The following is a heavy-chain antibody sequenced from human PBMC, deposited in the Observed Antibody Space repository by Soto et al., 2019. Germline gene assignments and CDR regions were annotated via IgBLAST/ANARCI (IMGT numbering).Heavy chain of an antibody. V-gene: IGHV4-39*01. CDR3: ARHVRGKQLAVFLWYFDY. D-gene: IGHD3-10*02. CDR2: IYYSGST. Sequence: SETLSLTCTVSGGSISSSSYYWGWIRQPPGKGLEWIGSIYYSGSTYYNPSLKSRVTISVDTSKNQFSLKLSSVTAADTAVYYCARHVRGKQLAVFLWYFDYWGQGTLVTVFS. CDR1: GGSISSSSYY. J-gene: IGHJ4*02.